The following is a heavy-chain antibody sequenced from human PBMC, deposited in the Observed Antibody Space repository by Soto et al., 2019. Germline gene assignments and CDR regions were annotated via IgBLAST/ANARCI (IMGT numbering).Heavy chain of an antibody. V-gene: IGHV3-23*01. Sequence: EVQLLESGGDLIQPGGSLRLSCAASGFTFSSNSFTWVRQAPGKGLEYVSGISIGGDKTWHAESVKGRFTVSRENSKNTVYLQMNSLRVDDTAGYSCAKWDGYGDHWGQGTLVTVSS. CDR3: AKWDGYGDH. J-gene: IGHJ5*02. D-gene: IGHD5-12*01. CDR1: GFTFSSNS. CDR2: ISIGGDKT.